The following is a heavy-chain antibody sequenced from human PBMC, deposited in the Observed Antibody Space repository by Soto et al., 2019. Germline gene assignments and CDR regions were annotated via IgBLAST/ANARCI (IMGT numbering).Heavy chain of an antibody. D-gene: IGHD2-8*01. J-gene: IGHJ6*02. Sequence: SETLSLTCTVSGDSISSNGYYWSWIRQHPGKGLEWIGYIHYSGSTYYNPSLKSRVTLSLDTSKKQFSLKLSSVTAADTAVYSCARDRRWSHRYYGMVVWCQGTTLAVFS. CDR3: ARDRRWSHRYYGMVV. V-gene: IGHV4-31*03. CDR1: GDSISSNGYY. CDR2: IHYSGST.